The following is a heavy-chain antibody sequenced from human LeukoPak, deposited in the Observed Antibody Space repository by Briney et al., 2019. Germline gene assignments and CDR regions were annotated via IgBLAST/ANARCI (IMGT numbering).Heavy chain of an antibody. CDR2: ISGSGGST. D-gene: IGHD3-3*01. Sequence: PGGSLRLSCAASGFTFSSYAMSWVRQAPGKGLEWVSAISGSGGSTYYADSVKGRFTISRDNSKNTLYLQMNSLRAEDTAVNYCALLSFFGGTFDYWGQGTLVTVSS. CDR1: GFTFSSYA. V-gene: IGHV3-23*01. CDR3: ALLSFFGGTFDY. J-gene: IGHJ4*02.